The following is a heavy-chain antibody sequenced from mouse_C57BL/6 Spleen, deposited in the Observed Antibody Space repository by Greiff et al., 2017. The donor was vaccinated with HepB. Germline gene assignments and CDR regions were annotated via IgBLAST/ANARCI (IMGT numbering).Heavy chain of an antibody. V-gene: IGHV14-2*01. Sequence: EVQLQQSGAELVKPGASVKLSCTASGFNITDYYMHWVKQRTEQGLEWIGRIDPEDGETKYAPKFQGKATITADTSSNTAYLQLSSLTSEDTAVYYCSADSSGSAGFAYWGQGTLVTVSA. D-gene: IGHD3-2*02. J-gene: IGHJ3*01. CDR1: GFNITDYY. CDR2: IDPEDGET. CDR3: SADSSGSAGFAY.